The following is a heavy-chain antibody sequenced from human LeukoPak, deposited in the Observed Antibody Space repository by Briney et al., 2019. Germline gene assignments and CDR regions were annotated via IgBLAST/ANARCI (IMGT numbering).Heavy chain of an antibody. CDR2: ISGSGGST. CDR3: ANYCTSTTCAGHYYGMGV. V-gene: IGHV3-23*01. J-gene: IGHJ6*02. Sequence: GGSLRLSCAASGIIFSSYGMSWVRQAPGKGLECVSSISGSGGSTYYADSVKGRFTISRDNSKNSLCLQMNSLRAEDTAVYYCANYCTSTTCAGHYYGMGVWGQGTTVTVSS. D-gene: IGHD2-2*01. CDR1: GIIFSSYG.